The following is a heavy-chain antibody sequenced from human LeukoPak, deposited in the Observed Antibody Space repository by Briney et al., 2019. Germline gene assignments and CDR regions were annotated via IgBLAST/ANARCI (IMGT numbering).Heavy chain of an antibody. J-gene: IGHJ4*02. CDR1: GITFISAW. D-gene: IGHD3-3*01. Sequence: GGSLRLSYTASGITFISAWMNWVRQAPGKGLEWVGRIKSKTDGGTAEHAAPVKGRFIISRDDSKNTLYLQMNSLNSDDTGVYYCATALRGVGFWGQGTLVTVPS. V-gene: IGHV3-15*01. CDR2: IKSKTDGGTA. CDR3: ATALRGVGF.